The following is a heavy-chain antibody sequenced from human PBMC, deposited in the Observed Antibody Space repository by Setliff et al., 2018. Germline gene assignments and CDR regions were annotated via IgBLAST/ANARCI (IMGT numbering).Heavy chain of an antibody. CDR3: FGAGTCSY. CDR1: FTYNNDW. D-gene: IGHD3-10*01. CDR2: INPDGSEK. Sequence: GGSLRLSWGGFTYNNDWVSWVRQAPGKGLEWLASINPDGSEKYYVDSVKGRFTISRDNAKNSLSLQMNSLRTEDTAVYYCFGAGTCSYWGQGTQVTVSS. V-gene: IGHV3-7*01. J-gene: IGHJ4*02.